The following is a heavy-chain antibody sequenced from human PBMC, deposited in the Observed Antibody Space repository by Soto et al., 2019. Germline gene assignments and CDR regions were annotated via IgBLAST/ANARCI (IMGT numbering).Heavy chain of an antibody. Sequence: GGSLRLSCAASGFTFSSYGMHWVRQAPGKGLEWVAVISYDGSNKYYADSVKGRFTISRDNSKNTLYLQMNSLRAEDTAVYYCARDLTSGWYDGYFDYWAREPWSPSPQ. CDR3: ARDLTSGWYDGYFDY. CDR2: ISYDGSNK. V-gene: IGHV3-30*03. D-gene: IGHD6-19*01. CDR1: GFTFSSYG. J-gene: IGHJ4*02.